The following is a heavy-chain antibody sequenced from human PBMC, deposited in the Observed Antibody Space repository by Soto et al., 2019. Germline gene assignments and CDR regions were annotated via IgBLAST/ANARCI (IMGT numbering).Heavy chain of an antibody. CDR1: GFTFSDYG. V-gene: IGHV3-33*01. D-gene: IGHD6-13*01. CDR3: AXASFRSRYSSSWYDFDY. J-gene: IGHJ4*02. CDR2: VWFDGSIQ. Sequence: GGSLRLSCVASGFTFSDYGIHWVRQAPDKGLEWVAVVWFDGSIQYYGDSVKGRFTISRDNSNNTVDLQMNNLRAEDTAVYYCAXASFRSRYSSSWYDFDYWGQGTLVTVSS.